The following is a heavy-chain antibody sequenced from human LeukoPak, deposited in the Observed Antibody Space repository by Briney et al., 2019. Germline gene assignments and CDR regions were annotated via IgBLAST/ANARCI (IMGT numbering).Heavy chain of an antibody. CDR3: ARDLSDLGYCSSTSCPGPSYYYYGMDV. D-gene: IGHD2-2*01. CDR1: GYTLTELS. V-gene: IGHV1-24*01. Sequence: ASVKVSCKVSGYTLTELSMHWVRQAPGKGLEWMGGFDPEDGETIYAQKFQGRVTMTEDTSTDTAYMELSSLRSEDTAVYYCARDLSDLGYCSSTSCPGPSYYYYGMDVWGQGTTVTVSS. J-gene: IGHJ6*02. CDR2: FDPEDGET.